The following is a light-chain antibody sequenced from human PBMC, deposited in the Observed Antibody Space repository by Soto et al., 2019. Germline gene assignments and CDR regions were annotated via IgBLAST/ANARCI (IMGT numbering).Light chain of an antibody. CDR2: AAS. Sequence: DIQMTQSPSSLSASVGDRVTITCRASQTISTYLNWYQQKPGKAPKVLICAASTLQSGVPSRFSGSASGTDFTLTITSLQPEDVATYYCQQSYSTPLTFGGGTKVEIK. CDR3: QQSYSTPLT. V-gene: IGKV1-39*01. J-gene: IGKJ4*01. CDR1: QTISTY.